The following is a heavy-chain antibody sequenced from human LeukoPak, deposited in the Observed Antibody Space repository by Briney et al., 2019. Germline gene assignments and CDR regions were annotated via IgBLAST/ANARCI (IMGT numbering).Heavy chain of an antibody. Sequence: GGSLRLSCAASGFNFSSYWMHWVRQAPGKGLVWVSRINSDGSSTSYADSMKGRFTISRDNAKNTLYLQMNSLRVEDTAVYYCARGGAAMAYYWGQGILVTVSS. J-gene: IGHJ4*02. CDR2: INSDGSST. V-gene: IGHV3-74*01. CDR3: ARGGAAMAYY. CDR1: GFNFSSYW. D-gene: IGHD5-18*01.